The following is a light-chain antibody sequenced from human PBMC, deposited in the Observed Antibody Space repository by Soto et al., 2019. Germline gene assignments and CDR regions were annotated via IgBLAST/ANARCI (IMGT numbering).Light chain of an antibody. J-gene: IGKJ1*01. CDR3: QQYNDWPPT. Sequence: EIVMTQSPATLPVSPGERATLSCRASQSVSGYLAWYQRRPGQAPRLLFSGASTRAIGVPARFSGSGSGTEFTLTISSLQSEDFAIYYCQQYNDWPPTFGQGTKVEVK. CDR2: GAS. CDR1: QSVSGY. V-gene: IGKV3-15*01.